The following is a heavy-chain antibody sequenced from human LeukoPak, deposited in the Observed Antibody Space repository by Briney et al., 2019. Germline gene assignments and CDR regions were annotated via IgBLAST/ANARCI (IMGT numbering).Heavy chain of an antibody. J-gene: IGHJ5*02. CDR2: IYYTGTT. CDR1: GGSISSAAYY. CDR3: ARRPIAAGNNWFDP. V-gene: IGHV4-39*01. Sequence: NSSETLSLTCTVSGGSISSAAYYWGWVRQPPAKGLDWIGSIYYTGTTYYSPSLQTRATLSFDTSKNQFSLKLTSVTATDTAVYFCARRPIAAGNNWFDPWGQGTLATVSS. D-gene: IGHD6-13*01.